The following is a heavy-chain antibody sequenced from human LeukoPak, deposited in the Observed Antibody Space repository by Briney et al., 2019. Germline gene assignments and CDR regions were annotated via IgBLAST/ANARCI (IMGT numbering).Heavy chain of an antibody. V-gene: IGHV1-69*13. Sequence: SVKVSCKASGGTFSSYAISLVRQAPGQGLECMGGIIPIFGTANYAQKFQGRVTITADESTSTAYMELSSLRSEDTAVYYCARAPNCGGDCDYWGQGTLVTVSS. CDR3: ARAPNCGGDCDY. D-gene: IGHD2-21*01. CDR1: GGTFSSYA. J-gene: IGHJ4*02. CDR2: IIPIFGTA.